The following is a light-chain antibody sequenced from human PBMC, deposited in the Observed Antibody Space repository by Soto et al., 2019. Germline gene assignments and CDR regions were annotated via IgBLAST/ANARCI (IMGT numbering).Light chain of an antibody. J-gene: IGLJ1*01. V-gene: IGLV1-40*01. CDR3: QSYDSSLSGYV. Sequence: QSVLTQPPSVSGAPGQRVTISCTGSSSNIGAGYDVHWYQQLPGTAPKLLIYGNSNRHSGVPDRFSGSKSGTSASLAITGLQAEDEAYYYCQSYDSSLSGYVFGTGTKLTVL. CDR1: SSNIGAGYD. CDR2: GNS.